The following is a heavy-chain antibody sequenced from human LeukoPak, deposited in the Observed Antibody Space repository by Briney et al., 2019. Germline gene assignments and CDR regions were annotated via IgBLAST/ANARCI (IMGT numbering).Heavy chain of an antibody. J-gene: IGHJ4*02. CDR1: GFTFSSYG. Sequence: PGRSLRLSCAASGFTFSSYGMHWVRQAPGKGLEWVAVISYDGSNKYYADSVKGRFTISRDNSKNTLYLQMNSLRAEDTAVYYCAKDTKWWLRPFDYWGQGTLVTVSS. CDR2: ISYDGSNK. D-gene: IGHD5-12*01. V-gene: IGHV3-30*18. CDR3: AKDTKWWLRPFDY.